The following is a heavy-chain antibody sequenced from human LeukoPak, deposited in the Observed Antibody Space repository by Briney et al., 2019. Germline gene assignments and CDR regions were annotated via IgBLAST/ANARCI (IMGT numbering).Heavy chain of an antibody. J-gene: IGHJ6*04. CDR3: AELGITMIGGV. Sequence: GGSLRLSCAASEFSFSDYYMSWIRQAPGKGLEWISYISSSGSTIYYADSVKGRFTISRDNAKNSLYLQMNSLRAEDTAVYYCAELGITMIGGVWGKGTTVTISS. D-gene: IGHD3-10*02. CDR1: EFSFSDYY. V-gene: IGHV3-11*04. CDR2: ISSSGSTI.